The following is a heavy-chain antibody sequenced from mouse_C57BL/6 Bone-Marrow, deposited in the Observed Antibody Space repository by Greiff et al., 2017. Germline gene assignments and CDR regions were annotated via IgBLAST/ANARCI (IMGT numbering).Heavy chain of an antibody. V-gene: IGHV3-8*01. CDR1: GYSITSDY. J-gene: IGHJ4*01. CDR2: ISYSGSN. CDR3: ARSLYYDYPYAMDY. Sequence: EVQLQQSGPGLAKPSQTLSLTCSVTGYSITSDYWNWIRKFPGNKLEYMGYISYSGSNYYNPSLKSRISITRDTSKNQYSLHWNSVTTEDTATYYCARSLYYDYPYAMDYRGQGTSVTVAS. D-gene: IGHD2-4*01.